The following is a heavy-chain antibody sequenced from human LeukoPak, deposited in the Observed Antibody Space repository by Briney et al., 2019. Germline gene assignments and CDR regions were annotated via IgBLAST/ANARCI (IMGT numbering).Heavy chain of an antibody. CDR2: IYYSGST. CDR1: GGSISSSSYY. Sequence: PSQTLSLTCTVSGGSISSSSYYWGWTRQPRGKGLEWIGSIYYSGSTYYNPSLKSRVTISVDTSKNQFSLKLSSVTAADTAVYYCAAYYYDSSGYYSWGKGTTVTVSS. J-gene: IGHJ6*04. V-gene: IGHV4-39*01. CDR3: AAYYYDSSGYYS. D-gene: IGHD3-22*01.